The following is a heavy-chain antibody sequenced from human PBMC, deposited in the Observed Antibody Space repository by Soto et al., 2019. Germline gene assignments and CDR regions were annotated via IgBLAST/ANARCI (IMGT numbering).Heavy chain of an antibody. J-gene: IGHJ6*02. CDR3: AKDYYGSGDYYYGMDV. V-gene: IGHV3-30*18. D-gene: IGHD3-10*01. CDR1: GFTFSSYG. Sequence: PGGSLRLSCAASGFTFSSYGMHWVRQAPGKGLEWVAVISYDGSNKYYADSVKGRFTISRDNSKNTLYLQMNSLRAEDTAVYYCAKDYYGSGDYYYGMDVWGQGTTVTVSS. CDR2: ISYDGSNK.